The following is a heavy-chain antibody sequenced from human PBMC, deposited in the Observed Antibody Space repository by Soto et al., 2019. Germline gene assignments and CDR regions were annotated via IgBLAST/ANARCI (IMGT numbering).Heavy chain of an antibody. J-gene: IGHJ4*02. D-gene: IGHD2-8*01. CDR2: IWYDGSNK. V-gene: IGHV3-33*01. CDR3: ARGLYCTNGVCFPKAPDFDY. CDR1: GFTFSSYG. Sequence: PGGSLRLSCAASGFTFSSYGMHWVRQAPGKGLEWVAVIWYDGSNKYYADSVKGRFTISRDNSKNTLYLQMNSLRAEDTAVYYCARGLYCTNGVCFPKAPDFDYWGQGTLVTVSS.